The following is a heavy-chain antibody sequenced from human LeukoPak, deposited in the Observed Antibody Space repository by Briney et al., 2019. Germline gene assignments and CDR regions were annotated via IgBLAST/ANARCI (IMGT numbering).Heavy chain of an antibody. Sequence: SGTLSLTCAVSGGSISSSNWWSWVRQPPGKGLEWIGEMYPGGSTNYNPPLKSRVTISVDTSKNQFSLKLSSVTAADTAVYYCARATDYYYYYMDVWGKGTTVTVSS. J-gene: IGHJ6*03. CDR1: GGSISSSNW. V-gene: IGHV4-4*02. CDR2: MYPGGST. CDR3: ARATDYYYYYMDV. D-gene: IGHD5-24*01.